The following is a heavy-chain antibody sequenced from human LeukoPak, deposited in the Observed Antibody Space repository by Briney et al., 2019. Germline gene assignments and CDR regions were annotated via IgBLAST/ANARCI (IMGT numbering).Heavy chain of an antibody. CDR3: VLGGYDSRYLGFDY. D-gene: IGHD3-22*01. J-gene: IGHJ4*02. CDR1: GGTFSSYA. V-gene: IGHV1-69*04. Sequence: SVKVSCKASGGTFSSYAISWVRQAPGQGLEWMGRIIPILGIANYAQKFQGRVTITADKSTSTAYMELSSLRSEDTAVYYCVLGGYDSRYLGFDYWGQGTLVTVSS. CDR2: IIPILGIA.